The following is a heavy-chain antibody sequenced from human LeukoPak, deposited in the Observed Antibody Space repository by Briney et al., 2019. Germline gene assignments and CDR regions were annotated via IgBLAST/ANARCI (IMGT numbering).Heavy chain of an antibody. CDR3: ARNEGGANNYFDF. J-gene: IGHJ4*02. V-gene: IGHV1-2*02. CDR1: GYTFTGYY. D-gene: IGHD1-1*01. Sequence: GSLKVSCKASGYTFTGYYMHWVRQAPGQGLEWMGLIIAEGGDSHYAQELQGRFTLTRDMSISTCDMDLSSLQSDDTAVYFCARNEGGANNYFDFWGRGTLVTV. CDR2: IIAEGGDS.